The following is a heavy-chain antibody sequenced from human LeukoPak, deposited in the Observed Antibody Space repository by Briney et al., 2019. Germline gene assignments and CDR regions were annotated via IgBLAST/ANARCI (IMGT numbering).Heavy chain of an antibody. CDR1: GFTFSSYA. D-gene: IGHD1-7*01. CDR3: ARFETGTGAFDI. J-gene: IGHJ3*02. Sequence: PGGSLSLSCAASGFTFSSYAMHWVRQAPGKGLEYVSAISSNGGSTYYANSVKGRFTISRDNSKNTLYLQMGSLRAEDMAVYYCARFETGTGAFDIWGQGTMVTVSS. V-gene: IGHV3-64*01. CDR2: ISSNGGST.